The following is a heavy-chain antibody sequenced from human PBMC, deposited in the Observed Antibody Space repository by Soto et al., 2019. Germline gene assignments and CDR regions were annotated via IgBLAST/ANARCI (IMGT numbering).Heavy chain of an antibody. CDR2: IYYSGST. V-gene: IGHV4-59*12. D-gene: IGHD3-10*01. J-gene: IGHJ5*01. CDR3: AKDHGTYGPNWIDS. CDR1: GGSISSYY. Sequence: SETLSLTCTVSGGSISSYYGSWIRQPPGKGLEWIGYIYYSGSTNYNPSLKSRVTISVDNSKSTLYLQMNSLRAEDTAVYYCAKDHGTYGPNWIDSWGQGTLVTVSS.